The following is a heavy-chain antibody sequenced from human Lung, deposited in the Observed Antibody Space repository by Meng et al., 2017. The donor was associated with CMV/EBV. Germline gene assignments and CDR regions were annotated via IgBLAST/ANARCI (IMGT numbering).Heavy chain of an antibody. V-gene: IGHV1-18*01. CDR2: ISAYNGNT. D-gene: IGHD6-19*01. J-gene: IGHJ3*02. CDR3: ARGQGQWLVQSDVFDS. CDR1: GYTFTSYG. Sequence: SVXVSXXASGYTFTSYGINWVRQAPGQGLEWMGWISAYNGNTNYAQKLQGRVTMTTDTSTSTAYMELRSLRSDDTAVYYCARGQGQWLVQSDVFDSWGQGXMVTVSS.